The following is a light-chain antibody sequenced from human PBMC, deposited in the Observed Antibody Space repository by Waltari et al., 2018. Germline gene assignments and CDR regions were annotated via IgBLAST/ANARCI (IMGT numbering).Light chain of an antibody. Sequence: QSALTQPPSVSGSPGQSVTISCTGNSSDVGAYNYVSWYQQHPGKAPKLMIYDVSKRPSGVPDRFSGSKSGNTASLTISGLQGEDEADYYCCSYAGSYTYVFGTGTKVTVL. CDR3: CSYAGSYTYV. J-gene: IGLJ1*01. CDR2: DVS. CDR1: SSDVGAYNY. V-gene: IGLV2-11*01.